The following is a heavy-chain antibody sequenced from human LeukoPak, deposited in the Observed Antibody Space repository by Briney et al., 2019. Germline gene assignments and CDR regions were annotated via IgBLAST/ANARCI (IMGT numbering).Heavy chain of an antibody. Sequence: PGGSLRLSCAASGFTFNNYAMSWVRQAPGKGLEWVSVITGSGGNTYYADSVKGRFTISRDNSKNTLYLQMNSLGAEDTAVYYCAKHVSGSLFYFDYWGQRTLVTVSS. CDR2: ITGSGGNT. CDR1: GFTFNNYA. V-gene: IGHV3-23*01. CDR3: AKHVSGSLFYFDY. J-gene: IGHJ4*02. D-gene: IGHD3-10*01.